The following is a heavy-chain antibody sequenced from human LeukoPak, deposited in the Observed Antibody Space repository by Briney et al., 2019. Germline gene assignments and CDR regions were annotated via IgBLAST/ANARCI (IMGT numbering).Heavy chain of an antibody. Sequence: GRSLRLSCAASGFTFSSYGMHWVRQAPGKGLEWVAVISYDGSNKYYADSVKGRFTISRDNSKNTLYLQMNSLRAEDTAVYYCAKDRNDFWSYFDYWGQGTLVTVSS. CDR2: ISYDGSNK. J-gene: IGHJ4*02. CDR3: AKDRNDFWSYFDY. V-gene: IGHV3-30*18. D-gene: IGHD3-3*01. CDR1: GFTFSSYG.